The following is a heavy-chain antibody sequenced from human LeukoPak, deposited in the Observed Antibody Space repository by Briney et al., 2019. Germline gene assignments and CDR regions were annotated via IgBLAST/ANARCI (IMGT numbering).Heavy chain of an antibody. V-gene: IGHV3-30-3*01. CDR3: ARGENEILYQGGRGNWFDP. CDR1: GFTFSSYA. Sequence: GGSLRLSCAASGFTFSSYAMHWVRQAPGKGLEWVAVISYDGSNKYYADSVKGRFTISRDNSKNTLYLQMNSLRAEDTAVYYCARGENEILYQGGRGNWFDPWGQGTLVTVSS. J-gene: IGHJ5*02. D-gene: IGHD2-8*01. CDR2: ISYDGSNK.